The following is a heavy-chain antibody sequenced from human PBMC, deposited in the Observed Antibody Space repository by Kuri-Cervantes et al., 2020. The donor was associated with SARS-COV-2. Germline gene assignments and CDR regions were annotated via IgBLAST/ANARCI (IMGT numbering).Heavy chain of an antibody. Sequence: SETLSLTCTVSGGSISSGSYYWSWIRQPAGKGLEWIGRIYTSGSTNYNPSLKSRVTISVDTSKNQLSLKLSSVTAADTAVYYCAREDSSGYYIDYWGQGTLVTVSS. CDR3: AREDSSGYYIDY. CDR1: GGSISSGSYY. D-gene: IGHD3-22*01. CDR2: IYTSGST. V-gene: IGHV4-61*02. J-gene: IGHJ4*02.